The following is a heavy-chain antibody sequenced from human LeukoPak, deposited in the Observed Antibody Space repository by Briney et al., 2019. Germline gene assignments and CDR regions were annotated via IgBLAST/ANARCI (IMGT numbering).Heavy chain of an antibody. V-gene: IGHV3-30-3*01. J-gene: IGHJ6*02. Sequence: TGGSLRLSCAASGFTFSSYAMHWVRQAPGKGLEWVAVISYDGTNKYYADSVKGRFTISRDNSKNTLYLQMNSLRAEDTAVYYCARERITMVRGVSYGMDVWGQGTTVTVSS. CDR3: ARERITMVRGVSYGMDV. D-gene: IGHD3-10*01. CDR2: ISYDGTNK. CDR1: GFTFSSYA.